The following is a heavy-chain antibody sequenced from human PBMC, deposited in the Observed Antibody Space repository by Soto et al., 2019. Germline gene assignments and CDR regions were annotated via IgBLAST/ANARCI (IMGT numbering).Heavy chain of an antibody. CDR2: ISYDGSNK. Sequence: PGGSLRLSCAASGFTFSSYGMHWVRQAPGKGLEWVAVISYDGSNKYYADSVKGRFTISRDNSKNSLYLQMNSLRDEDTAVYYCARDKSPTHCSSTSCYTGNYYYYGMDVWGQGTTVTVSS. J-gene: IGHJ6*02. D-gene: IGHD2-2*02. CDR1: GFTFSSYG. CDR3: ARDKSPTHCSSTSCYTGNYYYYGMDV. V-gene: IGHV3-30*03.